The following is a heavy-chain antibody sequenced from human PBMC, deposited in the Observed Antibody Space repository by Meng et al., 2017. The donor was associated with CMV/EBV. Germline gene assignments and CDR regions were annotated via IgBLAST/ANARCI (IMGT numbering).Heavy chain of an antibody. CDR1: GFTFNIYA. CDR2: ISGNSGST. Sequence: GGSLRLSCATSGFTFNIYAITWVRQAPGKGLEWVSSISGNSGSTYYADSVKGRFTIPRDNSKNTLYLQMNSLRAEDTAVYYCARSLTGTGYFFDYWGQGTLVTVSS. CDR3: ARSLTGTGYFFDY. D-gene: IGHD1/OR15-1a*01. V-gene: IGHV3-23*01. J-gene: IGHJ4*02.